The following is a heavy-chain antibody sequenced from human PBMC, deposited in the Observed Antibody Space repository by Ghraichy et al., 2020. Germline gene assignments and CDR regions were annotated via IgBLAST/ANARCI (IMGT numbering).Heavy chain of an antibody. D-gene: IGHD5-24*01. CDR3: ARVGDGYTFHAFDI. V-gene: IGHV3-7*01. J-gene: IGHJ3*02. CDR1: GFTFSSYW. Sequence: GGSLRLSCAASGFTFSSYWMSWVRQAPGKGLEWVANIKQDGSEKYYVDSVKGRFTIPRDNAKNSLYLQMNSLRAEDTAVYYCARVGDGYTFHAFDIWGQGTMVTVSS. CDR2: IKQDGSEK.